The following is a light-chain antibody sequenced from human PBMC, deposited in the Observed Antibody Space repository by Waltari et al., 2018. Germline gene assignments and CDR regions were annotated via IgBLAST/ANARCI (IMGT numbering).Light chain of an antibody. V-gene: IGLV1-36*01. Sequence: QSVLTQPPSVSEAPRQRVPIPCSGSPSNIGNNVVNWYQQVPGEAPKLLIYYDDMLPSGVSDRFSGSRSGTSASLAISGLQSEDEADYYCAAWDDNLNAVVFGGGTKVTVL. J-gene: IGLJ2*01. CDR3: AAWDDNLNAVV. CDR1: PSNIGNNV. CDR2: YDD.